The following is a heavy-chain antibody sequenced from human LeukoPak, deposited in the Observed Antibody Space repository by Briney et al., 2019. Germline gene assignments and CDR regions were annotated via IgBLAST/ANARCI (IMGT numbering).Heavy chain of an antibody. Sequence: SETLSLTCTVSGGSISSGGYYWSWIRQHPGKGLEWIGFIYYSGSTYYNPSLKSRLTISVDTSKNHFSLMLSSVTAADTAVYYCARVPTPGWFDPWGQGTLVSVSS. CDR3: ARVPTPGWFDP. J-gene: IGHJ5*02. CDR1: GGSISSGGYY. CDR2: IYYSGST. V-gene: IGHV4-31*03.